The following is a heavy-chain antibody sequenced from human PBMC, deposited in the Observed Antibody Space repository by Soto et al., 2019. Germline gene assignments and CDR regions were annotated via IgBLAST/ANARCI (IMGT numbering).Heavy chain of an antibody. Sequence: QLQLQESGPGLVKPSETLSLTCTVSGGSISSSDFYWGWLRQPPGKGLDFIGSMYYSGTTYYNPSLMHRIPISVDTSMNQFSLKLISVTAADTAVYYCAVVDSTGNWFDPWGQGALVTVSS. D-gene: IGHD3-22*01. CDR3: AVVDSTGNWFDP. CDR1: GGSISSSDFY. V-gene: IGHV4-39*01. CDR2: MYYSGTT. J-gene: IGHJ5*02.